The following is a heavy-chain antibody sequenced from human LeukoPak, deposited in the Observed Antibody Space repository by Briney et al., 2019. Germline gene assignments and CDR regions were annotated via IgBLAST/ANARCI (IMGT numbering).Heavy chain of an antibody. CDR1: GYSFTSYW. V-gene: IGHV5-51*01. J-gene: IGHJ6*02. D-gene: IGHD5-18*01. CDR2: IYPGDSDT. CDR3: ARQSIQLWFAGTYYYYGMDV. Sequence: GESLKISCKGSGYSFTSYWIGWVRQMPGKGLEWMGIIYPGDSDTRYSPSFQGQVTISADKSISTAYLQWSSLKASDTAMYYCARQSIQLWFAGTYYYYGMDVWGQGTTVTVSS.